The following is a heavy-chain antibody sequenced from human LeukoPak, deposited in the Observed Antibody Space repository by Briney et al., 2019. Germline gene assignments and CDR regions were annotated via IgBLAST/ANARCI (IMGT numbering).Heavy chain of an antibody. V-gene: IGHV1-2*02. Sequence: ASVKVSCKASGYTFTGYYMHWVRQAPGQGLEWMGWINPKSGGTNYAQKFQGRVTMTRDTSISTAYMELSRLRSDDTAVYYCARDPAYCGGDCYNYYYYGMDVWGQGTTVTVSS. J-gene: IGHJ6*02. D-gene: IGHD2-21*02. CDR1: GYTFTGYY. CDR3: ARDPAYCGGDCYNYYYYGMDV. CDR2: INPKSGGT.